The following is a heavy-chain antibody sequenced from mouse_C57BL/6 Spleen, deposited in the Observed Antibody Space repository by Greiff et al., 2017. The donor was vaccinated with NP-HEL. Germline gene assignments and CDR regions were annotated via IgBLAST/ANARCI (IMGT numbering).Heavy chain of an antibody. V-gene: IGHV14-2*01. D-gene: IGHD1-1*01. Sequence: VQLQQSGAELVKPGASVKLSCTASGFNIKDYYMHWVKQRTEQGLEWIGRIDPEDGETKDAPKFQGKATIPADTSSNTAYLQLSSLTSEDTAVYYGARDYGSSPPFAYWGQGTLVTVSA. CDR3: ARDYGSSPPFAY. J-gene: IGHJ3*01. CDR1: GFNIKDYY. CDR2: IDPEDGET.